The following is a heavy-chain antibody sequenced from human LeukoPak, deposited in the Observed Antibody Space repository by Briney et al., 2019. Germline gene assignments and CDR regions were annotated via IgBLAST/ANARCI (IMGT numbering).Heavy chain of an antibody. D-gene: IGHD3-22*01. Sequence: ASVKVSCKASGYTFTGYYMHWVRQAPGQGLEWMGRINPNSGGTNYAQKFQGRVTMTRDTSISTAYMELSRLRSDDTAVYYCARDLYYYDSSGYEYWGQGTLVTVSS. V-gene: IGHV1-2*06. J-gene: IGHJ4*02. CDR2: INPNSGGT. CDR1: GYTFTGYY. CDR3: ARDLYYYDSSGYEY.